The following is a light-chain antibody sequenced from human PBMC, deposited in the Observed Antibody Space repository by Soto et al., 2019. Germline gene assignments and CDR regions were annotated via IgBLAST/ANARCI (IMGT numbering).Light chain of an antibody. V-gene: IGLV2-14*03. J-gene: IGLJ2*01. CDR1: SSDVGGYNS. Sequence: QSALTQPASVSGSPGQSITISCTGTSSDVGGYNSVSWYQRHPGKAPKLMIYDVTNRPSGVSDRFSGSKSGNTASLTISGLLAEDEADYFCSSYTSSATLVFGGGTQLTVL. CDR2: DVT. CDR3: SSYTSSATLV.